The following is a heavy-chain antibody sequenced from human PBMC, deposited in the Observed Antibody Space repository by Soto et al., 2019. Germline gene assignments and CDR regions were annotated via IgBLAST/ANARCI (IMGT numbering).Heavy chain of an antibody. CDR2: IYYSGST. D-gene: IGHD3-22*01. V-gene: IGHV4-31*03. Sequence: PSETLSLTCTVSGGSISSGGYYWGWIRQHPGKGLEWIGYIYYSGSTYYNPSLKSRVTISVDTSKNQFSLKLSSVTAADTAVYYCARRSYYYDSSGYYPWGQGTLVTVSS. J-gene: IGHJ5*02. CDR1: GGSISSGGYY. CDR3: ARRSYYYDSSGYYP.